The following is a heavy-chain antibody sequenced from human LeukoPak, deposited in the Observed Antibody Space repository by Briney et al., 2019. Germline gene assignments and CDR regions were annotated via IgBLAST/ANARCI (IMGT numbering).Heavy chain of an antibody. CDR2: IYYSGST. D-gene: IGHD3-10*01. V-gene: IGHV4-39*01. CDR3: ARLSGGWFDP. CDR1: GGSISSSSYY. Sequence: SETLSLTCTVSGGSISSSSYYWGWIRQPPGKGLEWIGSIYYSGSTYYNPSLKSRVTISVDTSKNQFSLKLSSVTAADTAVYYCARLSGGWFDPWGQGTLVTVSS. J-gene: IGHJ5*02.